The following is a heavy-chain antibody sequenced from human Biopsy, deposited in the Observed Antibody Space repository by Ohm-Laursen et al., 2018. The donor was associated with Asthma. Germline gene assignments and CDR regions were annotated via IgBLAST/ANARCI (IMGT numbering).Heavy chain of an antibody. CDR2: INSVFGIT. V-gene: IGHV1-69*01. Sequence: SSVKVSCKSLGGTFNTYVIGWVRQAPGQGLEWMGGINSVFGITTYPQKFQDRVTITADDSTSTVYMELSSLRSEDTAVYYCARKAGSCISRTCYSLDFWGQGTLVTVSS. J-gene: IGHJ4*02. CDR1: GGTFNTYV. D-gene: IGHD2-2*01. CDR3: ARKAGSCISRTCYSLDF.